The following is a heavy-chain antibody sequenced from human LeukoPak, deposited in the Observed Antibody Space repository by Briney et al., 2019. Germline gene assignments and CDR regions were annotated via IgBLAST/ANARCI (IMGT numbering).Heavy chain of an antibody. J-gene: IGHJ4*02. V-gene: IGHV3-23*01. CDR3: ANDIYSGGSCYHLD. CDR2: ISGSGGST. D-gene: IGHD2-15*01. CDR1: GFTFSSYD. Sequence: TGGSLMLSCAASGFTFSSYDMNWVRQAPGKGLEWVSAISGSGGSTYYADSVKGRFTISRDNSKNTLYLQMNSLRAEDTAVYYCANDIYSGGSCYHLDWGQGTLVTVSS.